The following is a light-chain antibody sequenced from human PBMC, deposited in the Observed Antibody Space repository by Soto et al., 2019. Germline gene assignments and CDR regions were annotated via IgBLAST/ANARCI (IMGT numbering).Light chain of an antibody. CDR1: QSVSSW. CDR3: QQYDSYPLT. V-gene: IGKV1-5*03. J-gene: IGKJ4*01. CDR2: KAS. Sequence: IQMTHFPSTLSASVGDRVTITCRASQSVSSWLAWYQQRPGNAPNLLIYKASSLESGVASRFSGSGSGTEFTLTVSSLQPDDFATYYCQQYDSYPLTLGGGTKVDIK.